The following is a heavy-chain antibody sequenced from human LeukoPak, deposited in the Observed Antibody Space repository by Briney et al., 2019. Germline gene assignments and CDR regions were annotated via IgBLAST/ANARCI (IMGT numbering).Heavy chain of an antibody. Sequence: GGSLRLSCAGFGFTFRSYWMNWVRQAPGKGLEWVANIKHDGRDIYYVDSVKGRFTISRDNAKNSLYLQMNSLRAEDTAVYYCARDPGYSSSWFDYWGQGTLVTVSS. D-gene: IGHD6-13*01. V-gene: IGHV3-7*01. CDR2: IKHDGRDI. CDR3: ARDPGYSSSWFDY. CDR1: GFTFRSYW. J-gene: IGHJ4*02.